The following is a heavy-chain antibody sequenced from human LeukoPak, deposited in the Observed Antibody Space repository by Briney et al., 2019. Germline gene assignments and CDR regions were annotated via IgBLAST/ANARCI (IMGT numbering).Heavy chain of an antibody. J-gene: IGHJ4*02. CDR1: GFTFNNYA. D-gene: IGHD3-3*01. CDR3: VKNSGRDDFWKARFDH. V-gene: IGHV3-23*01. CDR2: ISDSGVGA. Sequence: PGGSLRLSCAASGFTFNNYAMTWVRQAPGKGLEWVSGISDSGVGAYYADSVKGRFTISRDNSKNTLHLQMNSLRADDTAIYYCVKNSGRDDFWKARFDHWGQGTQVTVSS.